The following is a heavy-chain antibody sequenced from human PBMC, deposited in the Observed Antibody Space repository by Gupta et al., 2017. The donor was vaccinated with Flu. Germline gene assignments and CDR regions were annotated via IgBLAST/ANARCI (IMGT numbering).Heavy chain of an antibody. CDR1: AFTFSGYG. CDR2: ISDDGSNK. CDR3: AKDGSGSFWYFDI. D-gene: IGHD6-19*01. Sequence: QVQLVESGGGVVQPGRALRLSCAASAFTFSGYGMHWARQAPGKGLEWVALISDDGSNKYYADSVKDRFTISRDKSKNTLYLQMNSLGAEDTAVYYCAKDGSGSFWYFDIWGRGTQVTVSS. V-gene: IGHV3-30*18. J-gene: IGHJ2*01.